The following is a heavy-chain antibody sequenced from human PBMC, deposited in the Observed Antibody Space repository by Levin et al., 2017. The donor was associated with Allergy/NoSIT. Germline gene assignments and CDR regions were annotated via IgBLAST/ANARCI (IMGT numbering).Heavy chain of an antibody. V-gene: IGHV3-30*18. CDR3: AKDHGELRYFDWLNWGWFDP. Sequence: GESLKISCAASGFTFSSYGMHWVRQAPGKGLEWVAVISYDGSNKYYADSVKGRFTISRDNSKNTLYLQMNSLRAEDTAVYYCAKDHGELRYFDWLNWGWFDPWGQGTLVTVSS. CDR1: GFTFSSYG. J-gene: IGHJ5*02. D-gene: IGHD3-9*01. CDR2: ISYDGSNK.